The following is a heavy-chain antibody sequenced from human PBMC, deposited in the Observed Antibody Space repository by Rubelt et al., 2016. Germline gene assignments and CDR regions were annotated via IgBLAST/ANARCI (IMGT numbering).Heavy chain of an antibody. V-gene: IGHV3-74*01. CDR3: ARDRSYGGFDY. Sequence: LVQPGGSLRLSCAASGFTVSSYWMHWVRQAPGKGLVWVSRLDTDGSSTKYADSAKGRFTISRDNAKNSLYLQMNSLRAEDTALYYCARDRSYGGFDYWGQGTLVTVSS. CDR1: GFTVSSYW. CDR2: LDTDGSST. D-gene: IGHD3-10*01. J-gene: IGHJ4*02.